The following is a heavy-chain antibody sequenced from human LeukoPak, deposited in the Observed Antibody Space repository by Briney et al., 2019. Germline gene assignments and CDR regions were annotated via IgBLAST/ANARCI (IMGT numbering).Heavy chain of an antibody. CDR3: ARPSYSSSWADAFDI. Sequence: SETLSLTCTASGGSISSSSYYWGWIRQPPGKGLEWVGSIYYSGSTYYNPSLKSRVTISVDTSKNQFSLKLSSVTAADTAVYYCARPSYSSSWADAFDIWGQGTMVTVSS. J-gene: IGHJ3*02. CDR1: GGSISSSSYY. CDR2: IYYSGST. D-gene: IGHD6-13*01. V-gene: IGHV4-39*01.